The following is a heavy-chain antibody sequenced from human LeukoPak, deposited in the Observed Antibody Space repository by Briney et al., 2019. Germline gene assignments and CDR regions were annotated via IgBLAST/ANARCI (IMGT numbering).Heavy chain of an antibody. D-gene: IGHD1-26*01. V-gene: IGHV3-23*01. CDR2: ISGGGVYT. J-gene: IGHJ3*02. Sequence: GGSLRLSCAASGFTFSSYAMSWVRQAPGKGLEWVSAISGGGVYTYYADSVKGRFTISRDNSKNTLYLQMNSLRAEDTAVYYCAKGGAATTWDAFDIWGQGTMVTVSS. CDR3: AKGGAATTWDAFDI. CDR1: GFTFSSYA.